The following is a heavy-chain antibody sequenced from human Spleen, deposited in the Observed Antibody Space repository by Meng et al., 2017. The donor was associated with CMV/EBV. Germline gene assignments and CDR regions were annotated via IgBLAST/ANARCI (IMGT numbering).Heavy chain of an antibody. V-gene: IGHV3-21*01. Sequence: EVQLVESGXXLXKPGGXXRLSCAASEFMFSTYNMIWVRQAPGKGLEWVSSISSSGNYIYYTDSVKGRFTISRDNAKNSLYLQMNTLRAEDTALYYCAREVSGSSFDYWGQGTLVTVSS. CDR2: ISSSGNYI. J-gene: IGHJ4*02. CDR3: AREVSGSSFDY. CDR1: EFMFSTYN. D-gene: IGHD1-26*01.